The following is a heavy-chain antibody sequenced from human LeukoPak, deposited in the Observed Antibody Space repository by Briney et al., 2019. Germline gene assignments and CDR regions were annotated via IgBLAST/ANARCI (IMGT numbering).Heavy chain of an antibody. CDR3: ARHYRGELDY. D-gene: IGHD3-10*01. J-gene: IGHJ4*02. CDR2: IYYSGST. V-gene: IGHV4-39*01. CDR1: GGSISSSSYY. Sequence: SETLSLTCTVSGGSISSSSYYWGWIRQPPGKGLEWIGSIYYSGSTYYNPSLKSRVTISVDTSKNQFPLKLSSVTAADTAVYYCARHYRGELDYWGQGTLVTVSS.